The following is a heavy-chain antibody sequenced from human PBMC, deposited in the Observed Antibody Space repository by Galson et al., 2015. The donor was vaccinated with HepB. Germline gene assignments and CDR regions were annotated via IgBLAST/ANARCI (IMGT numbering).Heavy chain of an antibody. D-gene: IGHD2-2*01. Sequence: SVKVSCKASGGTFSSYAISWVRQAPGQGLEWMGGIIPIFGTANYAQKFQGRVTITADESTSTAYMELSSLRSEDTAVYYCARDWRDIVVVPAAMPVGNWFDPWGQGTLVTVSS. CDR3: ARDWRDIVVVPAAMPVGNWFDP. CDR1: GGTFSSYA. V-gene: IGHV1-69*13. CDR2: IIPIFGTA. J-gene: IGHJ5*02.